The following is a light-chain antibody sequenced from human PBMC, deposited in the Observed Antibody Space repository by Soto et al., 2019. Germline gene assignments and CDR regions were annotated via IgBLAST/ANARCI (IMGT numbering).Light chain of an antibody. Sequence: QSALTQPASVSGSPGQSITISCTGTSSDVGGYNYVSWYQQHPGKAPKLMIYEVSNRPSGVSNRFSGSKSGNTASLTISGLQAEAEADYYCSSYTSSSTPYVFGPGTKVTAL. J-gene: IGLJ1*01. V-gene: IGLV2-14*01. CDR1: SSDVGGYNY. CDR3: SSYTSSSTPYV. CDR2: EVS.